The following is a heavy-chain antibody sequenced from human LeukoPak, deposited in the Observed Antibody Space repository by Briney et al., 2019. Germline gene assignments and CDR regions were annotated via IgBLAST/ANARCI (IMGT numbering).Heavy chain of an antibody. V-gene: IGHV4-38-2*01. J-gene: IGHJ1*01. CDR1: GYSISGGYY. CDR2: MYHSGST. D-gene: IGHD6-19*01. Sequence: AETLSLTCAVSGYSISGGYYWGWIRQPPGKGLEWVGIMYHSGSTYHNPSLKSRVTISVDTSKNQFSLKLSSVTAADTAVYYCARGRIAVADLHHWGQGTLVTVSS. CDR3: ARGRIAVADLHH.